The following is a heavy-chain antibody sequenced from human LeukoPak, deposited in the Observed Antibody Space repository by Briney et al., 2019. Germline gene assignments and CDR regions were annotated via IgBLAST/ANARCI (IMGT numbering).Heavy chain of an antibody. CDR2: ISSGGGNS. D-gene: IGHD3-10*01. V-gene: IGHV3-23*01. CDR3: ARDPTSGGFGGLYY. J-gene: IGHJ4*02. CDR1: GFTFRNYA. Sequence: GGSLRLSCAASGFTFRNYAMNWVRQAPGKGLEWVSVISSGGGNSYYADSVKGRFTISRDNSRNTVYLQMNSLRAEDTAVYFCARDPTSGGFGGLYYWGQGTLVTVSS.